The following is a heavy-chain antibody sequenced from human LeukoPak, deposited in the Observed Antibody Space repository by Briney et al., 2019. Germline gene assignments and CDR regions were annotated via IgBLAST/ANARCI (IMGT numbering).Heavy chain of an antibody. CDR3: ARANYDILTGLKRPFDS. V-gene: IGHV1-46*03. CDR1: GYTFTRYY. D-gene: IGHD3-9*01. CDR2: INPSGGST. Sequence: ASVRVSCKASGYTFTRYYIHWVRQAPGQGPEWMGMINPSGGSTTYAQNFQGRATMTRDTSTSTVYMELSSLRSDDTAVYYCARANYDILTGLKRPFDSWGQGTLVTVSS. J-gene: IGHJ4*02.